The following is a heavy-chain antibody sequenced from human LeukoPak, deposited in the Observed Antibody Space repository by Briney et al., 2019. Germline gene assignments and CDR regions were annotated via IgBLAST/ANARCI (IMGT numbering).Heavy chain of an antibody. D-gene: IGHD1-1*01. J-gene: IGHJ5*02. Sequence: ASVKVSCKSSGYTFTNYDIHWVRQATGQGLEWMGWVNPNSGNTGYAQKFQGRVIMTRNISISTAYMELSSLRSEDSAVYYCARVKYNWNDIFENWFDPWGQGTLVTVSS. V-gene: IGHV1-8*01. CDR2: VNPNSGNT. CDR1: GYTFTNYD. CDR3: ARVKYNWNDIFENWFDP.